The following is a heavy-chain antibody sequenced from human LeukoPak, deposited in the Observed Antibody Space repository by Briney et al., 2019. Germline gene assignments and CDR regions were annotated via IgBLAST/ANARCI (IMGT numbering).Heavy chain of an antibody. V-gene: IGHV1-8*01. D-gene: IGHD2-15*01. CDR3: ARRHGRCSDGSCYYPDY. Sequence: ASVKVSCKASGYTFTSYDISWVRQATGQGLEWMGWMNPNSGNTGYAQKFQGRVTMTRNSSITTAYMELSSLRSEDTAVCYCARRHGRCSDGSCYYPDYWGQGTLVTVSS. CDR1: GYTFTSYD. CDR2: MNPNSGNT. J-gene: IGHJ4*02.